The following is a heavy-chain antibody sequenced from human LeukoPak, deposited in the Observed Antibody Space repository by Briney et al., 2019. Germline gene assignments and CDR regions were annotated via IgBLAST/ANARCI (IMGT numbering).Heavy chain of an antibody. CDR1: GYSFTSYD. D-gene: IGHD2-2*02. J-gene: IGHJ3*02. Sequence: ASVKVSCKASGYSFTSYDMNWVRQATGQGLEWMGWMNPNIGNTGYAQKFQGRVTMTWDTSRSTAYMELSSLTSEDTAVYYCARGGVVVVPAAILGIDAFDIWGQGTMVTLSS. CDR3: ARGGVVVVPAAILGIDAFDI. CDR2: MNPNIGNT. V-gene: IGHV1-8*01.